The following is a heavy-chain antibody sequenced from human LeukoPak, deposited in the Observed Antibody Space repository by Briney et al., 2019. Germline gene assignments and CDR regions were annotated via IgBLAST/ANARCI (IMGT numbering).Heavy chain of an antibody. J-gene: IGHJ4*02. CDR3: ARDRIGGGSFDY. CDR1: GFTFSSYA. V-gene: IGHV3-64*01. CDR2: ISSNGGST. Sequence: GGSLRLSCAASGFTFSSYAMHWVRQAPGKGLEYVSAISSNGGSTYYANSVKGRFTISRDNSKNTLYLQMGSLRAEDMAVYYCARDRIGGGSFDYWGQGTLVTVSS. D-gene: IGHD2/OR15-2a*01.